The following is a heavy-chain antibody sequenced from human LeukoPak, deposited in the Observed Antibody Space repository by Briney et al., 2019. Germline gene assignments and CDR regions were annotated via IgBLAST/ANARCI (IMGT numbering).Heavy chain of an antibody. J-gene: IGHJ2*01. CDR3: AREAYCGGDCQDYFDL. CDR1: GGSISSGSYY. CDR2: IYTSGNN. D-gene: IGHD2-21*01. Sequence: SQTLSLTCTVSGGSISSGSYYWSWIRQPAGKGLGWIWRIYTSGNNNYNPSLKSRVTISVDTSKNQFSLKLSSVTAADTAVYYCAREAYCGGDCQDYFDLWGRGTLVTVSS. V-gene: IGHV4-61*02.